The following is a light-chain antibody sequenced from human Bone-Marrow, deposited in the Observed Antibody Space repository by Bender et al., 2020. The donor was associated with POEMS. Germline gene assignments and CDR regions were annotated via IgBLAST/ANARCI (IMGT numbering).Light chain of an antibody. J-gene: IGLJ3*02. Sequence: QSVLTQPPSVSGAPGQRVTISCTGSSSNTGSGYDINWYQHLPGTAPKLLIYGYNNRPSGVPDRFSGSKSGTSASLAITGLQAEDEADYYCGSYTTSSTLGVFGGGTKLTVL. CDR3: GSYTTSSTLGV. CDR2: GYN. CDR1: SSNTGSGYD. V-gene: IGLV1-40*01.